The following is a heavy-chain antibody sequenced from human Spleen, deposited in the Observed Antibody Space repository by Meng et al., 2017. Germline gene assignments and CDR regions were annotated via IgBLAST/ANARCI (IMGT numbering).Heavy chain of an antibody. CDR1: GDSISSINW. Sequence: QVHLQESGPGLVQPSGTLSLTCAGSGDSISSINWWSWVRQPPGKGLEWIGEIYHTGTTNYNPSLESRVTISVDTSKNQFSLKMKSVTAADTAVYYCASQSVTAIPFDYWGPGALVTVSS. D-gene: IGHD2-21*02. J-gene: IGHJ4*02. CDR2: IYHTGTT. V-gene: IGHV4-4*02. CDR3: ASQSVTAIPFDY.